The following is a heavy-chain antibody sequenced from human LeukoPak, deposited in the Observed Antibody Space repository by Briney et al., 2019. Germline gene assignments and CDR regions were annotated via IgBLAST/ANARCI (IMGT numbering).Heavy chain of an antibody. CDR2: ISSSGNTI. D-gene: IGHD5-12*01. J-gene: IGHJ4*02. CDR1: GFTFTDYY. V-gene: IGHV3-11*04. CDR3: ARRTSGTYIVATY. Sequence: GGSLRLSCAASGFTFTDYYMSWIRQAPGKGLEWVSYISSSGNTIYYADSVKGRFTISRDNAKSSLDLQMNSLRAEDTAVYYCARRTSGTYIVATYWGQGTLVTVSS.